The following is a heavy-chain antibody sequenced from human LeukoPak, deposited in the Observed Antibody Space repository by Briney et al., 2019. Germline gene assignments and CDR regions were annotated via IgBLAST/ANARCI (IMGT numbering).Heavy chain of an antibody. CDR3: AVSIVATGGDYFDY. Sequence: ASVKASCKASGYTFTSYYMHWVRQAPGQGLEWMGIINPSGGSTSYAQKFQGRVTITADKSTSTAYMELSSLRSEDTAVYYCAVSIVATGGDYFDYWGQGTLVTVSS. CDR2: INPSGGST. D-gene: IGHD5-12*01. CDR1: GYTFTSYY. J-gene: IGHJ4*02. V-gene: IGHV1-46*01.